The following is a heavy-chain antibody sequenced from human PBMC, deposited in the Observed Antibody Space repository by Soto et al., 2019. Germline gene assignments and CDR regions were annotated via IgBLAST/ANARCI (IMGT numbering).Heavy chain of an antibody. CDR2: INWNDDK. V-gene: IGHV2-5*01. J-gene: IGHJ4*02. D-gene: IGHD3-3*01. CDR1: GFSLSSSGAG. CDR3: ARSGHESGFFYYAY. Sequence: QITRKESGPTPVKVTQTVTLTCTFPGFSLSSSGAGVGWIRQPPGKALEGLALINWNDDKLYNPSLRSRLTITKDTSKNQVVLTMNNMDPVDTATYYCARSGHESGFFYYAYWGRGTLVTVS.